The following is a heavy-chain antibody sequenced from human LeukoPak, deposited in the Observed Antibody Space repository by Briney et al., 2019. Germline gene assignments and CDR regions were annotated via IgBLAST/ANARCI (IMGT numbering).Heavy chain of an antibody. D-gene: IGHD3-16*01. V-gene: IGHV3-53*01. CDR2: LHRDGSV. CDR3: VRVHGGGY. Sequence: PGGSLRPSCAASGFTVSDNNMIWVRQAPGKGLEWVSTLHRDGSVRYADSVNGRFTISRDDSKNTLSLQMSSLRDEDTAVYYCVRVHGGGYWGQGTLVTVSS. CDR1: GFTVSDNN. J-gene: IGHJ4*02.